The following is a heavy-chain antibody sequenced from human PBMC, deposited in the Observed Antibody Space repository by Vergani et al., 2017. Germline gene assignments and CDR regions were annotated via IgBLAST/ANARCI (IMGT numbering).Heavy chain of an antibody. D-gene: IGHD2-2*01. CDR3: AKAGIVVPAAITGIRAYYYYYMDV. Sequence: EVQLLESGGGLVQPGGSLRLSCAASGFTFGSYAMSWVRQAPGKGLEWVSAISGSGGSTYYADSVKGRFTISRDNSKNTLYLQMNSLRAEDTAVYYCAKAGIVVPAAITGIRAYYYYYMDVWGKGTTVTVSS. J-gene: IGHJ6*03. CDR2: ISGSGGST. V-gene: IGHV3-23*01. CDR1: GFTFGSYA.